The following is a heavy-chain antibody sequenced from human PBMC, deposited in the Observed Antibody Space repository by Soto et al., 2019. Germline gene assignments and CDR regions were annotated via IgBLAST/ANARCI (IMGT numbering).Heavy chain of an antibody. D-gene: IGHD4-17*01. CDR1: GYTFTSYG. CDR3: AKDYLYGGYDY. V-gene: IGHV1-18*01. J-gene: IGHJ4*02. CDR2: ISAYNGNT. Sequence: ASVKVSCKASGYTFTSYGISWVRQAPGQGLEWMGWISAYNGNTNYTQKLQGRVTMTTDTSTSTAYMELRSLRSDDTAVYYCAKDYLYGGYDYWGQGTLVTVSS.